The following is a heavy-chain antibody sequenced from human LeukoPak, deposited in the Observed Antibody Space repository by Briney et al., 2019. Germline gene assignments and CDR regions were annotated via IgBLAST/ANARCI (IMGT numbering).Heavy chain of an antibody. CDR1: GGSFSGYY. V-gene: IGHV4-34*01. CDR2: INHSGST. D-gene: IGHD3-10*01. J-gene: IGHJ4*02. CDR3: ARDGMVRGDYFDY. Sequence: SETLSLTCAVYGGSFSGYYWSWIRQPPGKGLEWIGEINHSGSTNYNPSLKSRVTISVDTSKNQFSLKLSSVTAADTAVYYCARDGMVRGDYFDYWGQGTLVTVSS.